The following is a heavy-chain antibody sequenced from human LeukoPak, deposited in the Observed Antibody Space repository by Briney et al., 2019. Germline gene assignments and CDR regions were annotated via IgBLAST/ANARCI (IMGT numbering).Heavy chain of an antibody. J-gene: IGHJ5*02. D-gene: IGHD1-14*01. V-gene: IGHV4-31*03. CDR1: AGSISSGGYY. CDR3: ARDNRHSWFDP. CDR2: IYYSGST. Sequence: SQTLSLTCTVSAGSISSGGYYWRWIRQHPGKGLEWIGYIYYSGSTYYNPSLRSRLTISVDTSKSQFSLKLSSVTAADTAVYYCARDNRHSWFDPWGQGTLVTVSS.